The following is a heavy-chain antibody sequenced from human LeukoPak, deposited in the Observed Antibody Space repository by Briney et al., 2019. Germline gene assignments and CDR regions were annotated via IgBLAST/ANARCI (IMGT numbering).Heavy chain of an antibody. CDR1: GGTFSSYA. V-gene: IGHV1-69*04. J-gene: IGHJ6*02. CDR3: ARDPLRFLEWLAPTSYGMDV. D-gene: IGHD3-3*01. CDR2: IIPILGIA. Sequence: VASVKVSCKASGGTFSSYAISWVRQAPGQGLEWMGRIIPILGIANYAQKFQGRVTITADKSTSTASMELSSLRSEDPAVYYCARDPLRFLEWLAPTSYGMDVWGQGTTVTVSS.